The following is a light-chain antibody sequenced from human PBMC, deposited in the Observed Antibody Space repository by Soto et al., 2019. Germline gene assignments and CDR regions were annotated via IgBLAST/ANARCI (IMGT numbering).Light chain of an antibody. Sequence: QSVLTQPRSVSGSPGRSVTISCTGTSSDVGGYNYVSWYQQHPGEAPKLMIYDVTKRPSGVPDRFSGSKSGNTASLTISGLQAEDEADYYCCSYAGSPYVFGTGTKGTVL. V-gene: IGLV2-11*01. CDR3: CSYAGSPYV. CDR1: SSDVGGYNY. J-gene: IGLJ1*01. CDR2: DVT.